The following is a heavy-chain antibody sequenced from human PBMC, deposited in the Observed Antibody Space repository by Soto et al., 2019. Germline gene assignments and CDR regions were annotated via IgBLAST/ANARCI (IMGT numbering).Heavy chain of an antibody. V-gene: IGHV3-23*01. CDR1: GFTFSSFA. CDR3: ARGYYYMDV. Sequence: GGSLRLSCAASGFTFSSFAMNWVRQTPGGGLEWVSTITTSGASTYSADSVKGRFTISRDNSKNTLYLQMNSLRAEDTAVYYCARGYYYMDVWGKGTTVTVSS. J-gene: IGHJ6*03. CDR2: ITTSGAST.